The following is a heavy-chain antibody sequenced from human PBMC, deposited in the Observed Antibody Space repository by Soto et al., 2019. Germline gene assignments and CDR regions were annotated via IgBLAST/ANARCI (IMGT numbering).Heavy chain of an antibody. D-gene: IGHD2-15*01. Sequence: QVQLQESGPGLVKPSETLSLTCSVSAGSISTYHWSWIRQPAGKGLEWIGRIYYTGSTDYNPSLKSRVTISVDTSKNQFSLKVSSVTAADTAVYYCARDCSGGACYPASFDYWGQGTLVTVSS. J-gene: IGHJ4*02. CDR1: AGSISTYH. CDR2: IYYTGST. V-gene: IGHV4-4*07. CDR3: ARDCSGGACYPASFDY.